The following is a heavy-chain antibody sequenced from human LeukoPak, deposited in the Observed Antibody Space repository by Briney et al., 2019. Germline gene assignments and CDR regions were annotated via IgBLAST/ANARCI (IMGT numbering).Heavy chain of an antibody. J-gene: IGHJ6*03. CDR3: ARAPERCSSTSCYKGLRESYYYYMDV. V-gene: IGHV3-7*01. Sequence: PGGSLRLSCAASGFTFSSYWMSWVRQAPGKGLEWVANIKQDGSEKYYVDSVKGRFTISRDNAKNSLYLQMNSLRAEDTAVYYCARAPERCSSTSCYKGLRESYYYYMDVWGKGTTVTVSS. D-gene: IGHD2-2*02. CDR1: GFTFSSYW. CDR2: IKQDGSEK.